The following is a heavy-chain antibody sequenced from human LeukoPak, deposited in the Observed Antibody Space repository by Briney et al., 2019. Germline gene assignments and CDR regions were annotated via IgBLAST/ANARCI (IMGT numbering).Heavy chain of an antibody. V-gene: IGHV3-74*01. J-gene: IGHJ1*01. CDR1: GFTFSSYW. D-gene: IGHD4-17*01. Sequence: GGSLRLSCAASGFTFSSYWMHWVRQAPGKGLVWVSRINSDGSSTSYADSVKGRFTISRDKSKNTLYLQTDSLRAEDTAVYYCVGGDYKYFQYWGQGTLVTVSS. CDR3: VGGDYKYFQY. CDR2: INSDGSST.